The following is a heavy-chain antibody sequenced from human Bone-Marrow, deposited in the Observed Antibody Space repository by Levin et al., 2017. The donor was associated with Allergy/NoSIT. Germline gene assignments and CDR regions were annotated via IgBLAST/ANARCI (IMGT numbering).Heavy chain of an antibody. CDR3: ARSPLYDNSDYHITT. V-gene: IGHV1-45*02. J-gene: IGHJ4*02. CDR2: ITIYNGQT. CDR1: EYTFTYRY. Sequence: GASVKVSCTASEYTFTYRYLHWVRQAPGQALESLGWITIYNGQTRYAQKFQGRVTITRESSLSTVYMELHSLRSEDTAIYYCARSPLYDNSDYHITTWGQGTLVTVSS. D-gene: IGHD3-22*01.